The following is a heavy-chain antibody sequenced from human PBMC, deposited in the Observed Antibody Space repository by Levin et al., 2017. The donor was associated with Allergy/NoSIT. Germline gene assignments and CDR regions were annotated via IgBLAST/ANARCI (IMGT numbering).Heavy chain of an antibody. V-gene: IGHV3-72*01. J-gene: IGHJ6*02. CDR1: GFTFSDHY. Sequence: GGSLRLSCAASGFTFSDHYMDWVRQAPGKGLEWVGRIRDKANSYTTEYAASVKGRFTISRDESKNSLYLQMNSLKTEETAVYFCARVGIPPARYGMDVWGQGTTVTVSS. CDR3: ARVGIPPARYGMDV. D-gene: IGHD2-21*01. CDR2: IRDKANSYTT.